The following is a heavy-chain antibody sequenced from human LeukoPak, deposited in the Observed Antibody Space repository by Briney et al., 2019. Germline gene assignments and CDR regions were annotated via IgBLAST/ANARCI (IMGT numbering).Heavy chain of an antibody. J-gene: IGHJ6*03. CDR1: GYSFTSYW. CDR3: ARGGYTYAYYYYYMDV. CDR2: IYPGDSDT. D-gene: IGHD5-18*01. V-gene: IGHV5-51*01. Sequence: GESLKISCKGSGYSFTSYWIGWVRQMPGKGLEWMGIIYPGDSDTRYSPSFQGHVTISADKSISTAYLQWSSLKASDTAMYYCARGGYTYAYYYYYMDVWGKGTTVTVSS.